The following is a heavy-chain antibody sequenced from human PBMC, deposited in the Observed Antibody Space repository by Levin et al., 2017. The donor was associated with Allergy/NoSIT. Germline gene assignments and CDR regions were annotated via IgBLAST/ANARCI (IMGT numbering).Heavy chain of an antibody. V-gene: IGHV3-30*04. Sequence: PGGSLRLSCAASGFTFSSYAMHWVRQAPGKGLEWVAVISYDGSNKYYADSVKGRFTISRDNSKNTLYLQMNSLRAEDTAVYYCASLGGRSGVDYWGQGTLVTVSS. CDR2: ISYDGSNK. CDR1: GFTFSSYA. D-gene: IGHD3-10*01. CDR3: ASLGGRSGVDY. J-gene: IGHJ4*02.